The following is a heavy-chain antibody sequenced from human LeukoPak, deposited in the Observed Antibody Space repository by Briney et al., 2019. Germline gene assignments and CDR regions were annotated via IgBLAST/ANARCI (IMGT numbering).Heavy chain of an antibody. V-gene: IGHV4-61*02. D-gene: IGHD3-9*01. J-gene: IGHJ4*02. CDR1: GGSISSGSYY. CDR2: IYTSGST. CDR3: ARETETYYDILTGYSATDY. Sequence: RPSQTLSLTCTVSGGSISSGSYYWSWIRQPAGKGLEWIGRIYTSGSTNYNPSLKSRVTISVDTSKNQFSLRLSSVTAADTAVYYRARETETYYDILTGYSATDYWGQGTLVTVSS.